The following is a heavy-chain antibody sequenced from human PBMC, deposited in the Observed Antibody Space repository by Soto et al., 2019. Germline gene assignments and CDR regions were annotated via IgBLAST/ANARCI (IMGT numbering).Heavy chain of an antibody. V-gene: IGHV4-59*01. D-gene: IGHD5-12*01. J-gene: IGHJ5*02. CDR3: ARSTYKSGFNCFDP. CDR2: IYHIGST. Sequence: PSETLSLTCTVSGAPINSDYWSWIRQSPGKGLEWIGYIYHIGSTDYNPSLKSRVTISIDKSKNQFSLNLRSVTAADTAVYFCARSTYKSGFNCFDPWGQGTQVTVSS. CDR1: GAPINSDY.